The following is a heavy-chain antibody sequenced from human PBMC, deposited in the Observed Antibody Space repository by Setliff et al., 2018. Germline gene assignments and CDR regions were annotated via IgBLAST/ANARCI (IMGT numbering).Heavy chain of an antibody. CDR3: ARMSGFQYIDV. CDR1: GASLSSGTYY. Sequence: SETLSLTCTVSGASLSSGTYYWGWIRQPPGKGLEWIGRIYYRGDTYYNASLKGRLTISVDTSKNQFSLSLTSVTAEDTAVYYCARMSGFQYIDVWDKGTTVTVSS. V-gene: IGHV4-39*01. J-gene: IGHJ6*03. CDR2: IYYRGDT. D-gene: IGHD3-3*01.